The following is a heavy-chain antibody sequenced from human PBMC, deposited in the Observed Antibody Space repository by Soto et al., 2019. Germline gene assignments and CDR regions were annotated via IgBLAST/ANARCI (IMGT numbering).Heavy chain of an antibody. V-gene: IGHV3-23*01. J-gene: IGHJ4*02. Sequence: GGSLRLSCAASGFTFSSYWMSWVRQAPGKGLEWVSAISGSGGSTYYADSVKGRFTISRDNSKNTLYLQMNSLRAEDTAVYYCAKDQQPRNWNYFDYWGQGTLVTVSS. CDR3: AKDQQPRNWNYFDY. CDR1: GFTFSSYW. CDR2: ISGSGGST. D-gene: IGHD1-1*01.